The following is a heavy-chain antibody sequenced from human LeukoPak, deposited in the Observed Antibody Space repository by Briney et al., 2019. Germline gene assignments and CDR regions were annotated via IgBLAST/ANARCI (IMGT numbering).Heavy chain of an antibody. D-gene: IGHD1-14*01. V-gene: IGHV3-21*06. J-gene: IGHJ4*02. CDR3: ATETNGRHYDY. Sequence: GSLRLSCTTSGLTFSTPGFNWVRQAPGKGLEWVASIGPTGFDRYHADSIKGRFTISRDNANNFLYLQMDSLRAEDTAVYYCATETNGRHYDYWGQGTLLTVSS. CDR2: IGPTGFDR. CDR1: GLTFSTPG.